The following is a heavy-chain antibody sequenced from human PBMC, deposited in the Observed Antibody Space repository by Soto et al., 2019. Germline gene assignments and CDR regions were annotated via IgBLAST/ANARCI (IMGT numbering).Heavy chain of an antibody. D-gene: IGHD3-10*01. V-gene: IGHV4-30-2*01. CDR1: GGSISSGGYS. Sequence: TLSLTCAVSGGSISSGGYSWSWIRQPPGKGLEWIGYIYHSGSTYYNPSLKSRVTISVDRSKNQFSLKLSSVTAADTAVYYCARAEGVWTGFDYWGQGTLVTVS. J-gene: IGHJ4*02. CDR3: ARAEGVWTGFDY. CDR2: IYHSGST.